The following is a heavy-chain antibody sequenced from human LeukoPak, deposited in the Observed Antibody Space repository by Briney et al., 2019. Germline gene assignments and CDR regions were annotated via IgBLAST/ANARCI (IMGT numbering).Heavy chain of an antibody. CDR2: IKQDGSEK. V-gene: IGHV3-7*01. CDR3: ARGHYGMDV. CDR1: GCTFSSYW. J-gene: IGHJ6*04. Sequence: GGSLRLSCAASGCTFSSYWMSWVRQAPGKGLEWVANIKQDGSEKYYVDSVKGRFSISRDNAKNSLYLQMNSLRAEDTAVYYCARGHYGMDVWGKGTTVSVSS.